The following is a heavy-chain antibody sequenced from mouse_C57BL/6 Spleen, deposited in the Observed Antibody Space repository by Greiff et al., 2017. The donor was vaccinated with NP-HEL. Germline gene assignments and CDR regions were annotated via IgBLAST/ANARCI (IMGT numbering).Heavy chain of an antibody. Sequence: DVMLVESGGGLVKPGGSLKLSCAASGFTFSDYGMHWVRQAPEKGLEWVAYISSGSSTIYYADTVKGRFTISRENAKNTLFLQMTSLRSEDTAMYYCARHSNYAMDYWGQGTSVTVSS. CDR1: GFTFSDYG. D-gene: IGHD2-5*01. V-gene: IGHV5-17*01. CDR2: ISSGSSTI. J-gene: IGHJ4*01. CDR3: ARHSNYAMDY.